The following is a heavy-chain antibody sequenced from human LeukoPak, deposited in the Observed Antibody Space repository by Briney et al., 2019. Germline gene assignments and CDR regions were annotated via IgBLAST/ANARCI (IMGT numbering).Heavy chain of an antibody. V-gene: IGHV3-30*04. CDR2: LSYDGRNN. D-gene: IGHD3-16*02. J-gene: IGHJ3*02. CDR3: AREHSPLPFYYVYFWGSYRFAFDI. Sequence: PGGSLRLSCAASGFTFSSYAMHWVRQAPGKGLEWVAVLSYDGRNNYYADSVRGRLTISRDNSKNTLYLQMNSLRAEDTAFFYCAREHSPLPFYYVYFWGSYRFAFDIWGQGTMVTVSS. CDR1: GFTFSSYA.